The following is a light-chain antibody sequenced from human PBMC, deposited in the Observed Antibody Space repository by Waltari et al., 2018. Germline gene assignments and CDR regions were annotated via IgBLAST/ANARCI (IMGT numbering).Light chain of an antibody. CDR1: TSDVGAYDL. J-gene: IGLJ1*01. V-gene: IGLV2-23*02. CDR3: CSYAGRGTYV. Sequence: QSALTQPASVSGTPGQSITISCTGTTSDVGAYDLVSWYQQHPGEAPTLLISEVFKRPSDISSRFSGSKSGSTASLTISGLQPEDEGDYYCCSYAGRGTYVFGSGTKVTVL. CDR2: EVF.